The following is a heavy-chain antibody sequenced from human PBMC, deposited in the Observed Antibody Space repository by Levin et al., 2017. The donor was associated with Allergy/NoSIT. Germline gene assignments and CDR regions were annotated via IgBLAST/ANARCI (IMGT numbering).Heavy chain of an antibody. V-gene: IGHV2-5*02. D-gene: IGHD3-10*01. CDR2: IYWDDDK. CDR3: AHKGRGFGAFDY. J-gene: IGHJ4*02. CDR1: GFSLSTSEVA. Sequence: SGPTLVKPTQTLTLTCTFSGFSLSTSEVAVGWIRQPPGKALEWLALIYWDDDKRYSPSLKSRLTITKDTSKNQVVLTMTNMDPVDTATYYCAHKGRGFGAFDYWGQGTLVTVSS.